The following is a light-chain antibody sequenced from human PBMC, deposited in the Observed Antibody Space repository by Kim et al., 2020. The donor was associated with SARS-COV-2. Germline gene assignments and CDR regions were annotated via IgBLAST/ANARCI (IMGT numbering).Light chain of an antibody. CDR2: AAS. CDR3: QKYNSAPWT. Sequence: SLAASVGDRVTITGRASQDIAKSLAWYQQKPGKIPQVLIYAASTLQSGVPSRFSGSGSGTEFTLTIGSLQTEDVATYYCQKYNSAPWTFGPGTKVDI. V-gene: IGKV1-27*01. CDR1: QDIAKS. J-gene: IGKJ1*01.